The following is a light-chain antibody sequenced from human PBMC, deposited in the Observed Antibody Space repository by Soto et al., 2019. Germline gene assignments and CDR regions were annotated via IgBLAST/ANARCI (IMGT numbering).Light chain of an antibody. V-gene: IGKV3-15*01. J-gene: IGKJ4*01. Sequence: EIVLAQSHGTLSLPPGARATPFCRARQSLTNPYIAWYTQKPGLAPRVLIYDASTRATVIPARFSGSGSGTEVTLTIRSLQSEEVAVDYGQQYDNWPLTVGGGTKVDIK. CDR3: QQYDNWPLT. CDR1: QSLTNPY. CDR2: DAS.